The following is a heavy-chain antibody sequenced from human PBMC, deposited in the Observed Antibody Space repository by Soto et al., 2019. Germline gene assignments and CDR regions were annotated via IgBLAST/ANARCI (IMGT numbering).Heavy chain of an antibody. V-gene: IGHV1-18*01. D-gene: IGHD3-22*01. Sequence: QVQLVQSGAEVKKPGASVKVSCKASGYTFTSYGISWVRQAPGQGLEWMGWISANNGNTNYAQKLQGRVTMTTDTSTSTAYMELRSLRSDDTAVYYCARDSPPNYYDSSGYYDYWGQGTLVTVSS. CDR1: GYTFTSYG. CDR2: ISANNGNT. J-gene: IGHJ4*02. CDR3: ARDSPPNYYDSSGYYDY.